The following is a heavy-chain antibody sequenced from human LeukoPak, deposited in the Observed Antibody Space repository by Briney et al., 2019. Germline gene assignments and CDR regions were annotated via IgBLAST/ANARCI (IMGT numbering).Heavy chain of an antibody. Sequence: ESGPTLVNPTQTLTLTCTFSGFSLSTSGVGVGWIRQPPGKALEWLALIYWDDDKRYSPSLKSRLTITKDTSKNQVVLTMTNMDPVDTATYYCAHDIVYYYDSSGYSAYFDYWGQGTLVTVSS. CDR3: AHDIVYYYDSSGYSAYFDY. CDR2: IYWDDDK. V-gene: IGHV2-5*02. CDR1: GFSLSTSGVG. D-gene: IGHD3-22*01. J-gene: IGHJ4*02.